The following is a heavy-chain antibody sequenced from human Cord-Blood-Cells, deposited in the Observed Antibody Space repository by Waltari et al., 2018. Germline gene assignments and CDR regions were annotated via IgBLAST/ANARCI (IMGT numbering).Heavy chain of an antibody. J-gene: IGHJ3*02. V-gene: IGHV1-2*02. Sequence: QVQLVQSGAEVKKPGASAKVSCKASGYTFPGYYMNWVRQAPGQGLEWMGWINPNSGGTNYAQKFQGRVTMTRDTSISTAYMELSRLRSDDTAVYYCARVRSSGWYAFDIWGQGTMVTVSS. CDR3: ARVRSSGWYAFDI. D-gene: IGHD6-19*01. CDR1: GYTFPGYY. CDR2: INPNSGGT.